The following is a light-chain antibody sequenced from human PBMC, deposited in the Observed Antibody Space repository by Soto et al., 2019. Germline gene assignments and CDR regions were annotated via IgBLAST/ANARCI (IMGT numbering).Light chain of an antibody. V-gene: IGKV2-28*01. CDR3: MQLLLIPYT. J-gene: IGKJ2*01. CDR2: LGS. Sequence: DVVLTPSPLALSVTPGAPASISCRSSPSLLYSNGYNYVDWYLQKPGQSPQLLIYLGSNCASGVPDRLIGSGSGTDSTVNISRVDAEDVGVYDGMQLLLIPYTFGRTTELEIK. CDR1: PSLLYSNGYNY.